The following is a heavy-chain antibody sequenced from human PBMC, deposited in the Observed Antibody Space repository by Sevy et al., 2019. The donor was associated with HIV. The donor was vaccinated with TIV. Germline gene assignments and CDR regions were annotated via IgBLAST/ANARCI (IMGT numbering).Heavy chain of an antibody. J-gene: IGHJ4*02. V-gene: IGHV3-30-3*01. CDR1: GFTFSSYA. D-gene: IGHD6-6*01. CDR3: ARDRQLATQLFDY. Sequence: GGSLRLSCAASGFTFSSYAMHWVRQAPGKGLEWVAVISYDGSNKYYADSVKGRFTISRDNSKNTLYLQMNSLRAEDTAVYYCARDRQLATQLFDYWVQGTLVTVSS. CDR2: ISYDGSNK.